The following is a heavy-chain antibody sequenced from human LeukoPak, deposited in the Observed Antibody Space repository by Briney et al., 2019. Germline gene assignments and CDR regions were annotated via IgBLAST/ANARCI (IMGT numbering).Heavy chain of an antibody. D-gene: IGHD1-14*01. CDR2: IYPTDSDT. Sequence: GESLKISCQASGYRFTNYWIGWVRQMPGKGLEWMGIIYPTDSDTRYSPSFQGQVTISADKSISTAYVQWSSLKASDTAMYYCARQPGTWTHGDYWGQGTLVTVSS. CDR1: GYRFTNYW. CDR3: ARQPGTWTHGDY. J-gene: IGHJ4*02. V-gene: IGHV5-51*01.